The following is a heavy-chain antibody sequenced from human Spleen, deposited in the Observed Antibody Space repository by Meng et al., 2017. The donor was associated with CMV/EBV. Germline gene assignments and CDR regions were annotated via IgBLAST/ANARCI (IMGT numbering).Heavy chain of an antibody. J-gene: IGHJ4*02. CDR1: GGSLSSSSW. Sequence: VSGGSLSSSSWWSWVRQPPEKGLEWIVEIHHTRSTNYIPSLTSRVTISLEKSKNQFSLNLTSVTAADTAVYYCARLGRGGDMIFDSWGRGTLVTVSS. CDR2: IHHTRST. CDR3: ARLGRGGDMIFDS. D-gene: IGHD2-21*02. V-gene: IGHV4-4*02.